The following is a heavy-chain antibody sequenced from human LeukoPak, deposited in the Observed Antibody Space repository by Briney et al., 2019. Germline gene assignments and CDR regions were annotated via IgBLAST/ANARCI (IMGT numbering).Heavy chain of an antibody. V-gene: IGHV1-69*06. J-gene: IGHJ3*02. Sequence: SVKVSCKASGGTFSSYAISWVRQAPGQGLEWVGGIIPIFGTANYAQKFQGRVTITADKSTSTAYMELSSLRSEDTAVYYCARDQGRGEYVDIVATMGDAFDIWGQGTMVTVSS. CDR3: ARDQGRGEYVDIVATMGDAFDI. CDR2: IIPIFGTA. D-gene: IGHD5-12*01. CDR1: GGTFSSYA.